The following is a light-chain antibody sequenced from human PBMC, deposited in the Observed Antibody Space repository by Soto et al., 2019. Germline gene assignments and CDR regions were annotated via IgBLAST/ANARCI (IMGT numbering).Light chain of an antibody. J-gene: IGLJ2*01. Sequence: QSALTQPASVSGSPGQSITISCTGTSSDVGGYNYVSWYQQYPGKAPKLMIYEVTHRPSGVSNRFSGSKSGNTASLTISGLQAEDEANYYCAAWDDSLNAVVFGGGTKVTVL. CDR1: SSDVGGYNY. V-gene: IGLV2-14*01. CDR2: EVT. CDR3: AAWDDSLNAVV.